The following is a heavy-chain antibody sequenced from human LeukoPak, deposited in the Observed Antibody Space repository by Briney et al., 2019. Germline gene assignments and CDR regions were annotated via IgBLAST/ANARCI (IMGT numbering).Heavy chain of an antibody. CDR1: GYTFTGYY. V-gene: IGHV1-18*04. CDR2: ISPNNGNT. CDR3: ARGPLLGYYDY. D-gene: IGHD2/OR15-2a*01. J-gene: IGHJ4*02. Sequence: ASVKVSCEASGYTFTGYYMHWVRQAPGQGLEWMGWISPNNGNTNYAQKFQGRVTMTTDTSTSTTYMELRSLRADDTAVYYCARGPLLGYYDYWGQGTLVTVSS.